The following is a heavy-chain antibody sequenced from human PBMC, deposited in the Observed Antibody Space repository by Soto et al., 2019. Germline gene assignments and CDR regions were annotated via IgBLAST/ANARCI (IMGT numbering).Heavy chain of an antibody. V-gene: IGHV3-30*03. CDR3: ARELGSRSIAVAERSRYYYYGMDV. CDR2: ISYDGSNK. CDR1: GFTFSSYG. D-gene: IGHD6-19*01. J-gene: IGHJ6*02. Sequence: GGSLRLSCAASGFTFSSYGMHWVRQAPGKGLEWVAVISYDGSNKYYADSVKGRFTISRDNSKNTLYLQMNSLRAEDTAVYYCARELGSRSIAVAERSRYYYYGMDVWGQGTTVTVSS.